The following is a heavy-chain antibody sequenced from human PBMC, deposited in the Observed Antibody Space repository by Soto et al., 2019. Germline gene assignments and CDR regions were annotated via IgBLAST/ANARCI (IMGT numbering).Heavy chain of an antibody. J-gene: IGHJ6*02. V-gene: IGHV4-31*03. Sequence: QVQLQESGPGLVKPSQTLSPTCTVSGGSISSGGYYWSWIRQHPGKGLEWIGYIYYSGSTYYNPSLKSRVTISVDTSKNQFSLKLSSVTAADTAVYYCARAVSPLYYGMDVWGQGTTVTVSS. CDR1: GGSISSGGYY. CDR2: IYYSGST. D-gene: IGHD2-8*01. CDR3: ARAVSPLYYGMDV.